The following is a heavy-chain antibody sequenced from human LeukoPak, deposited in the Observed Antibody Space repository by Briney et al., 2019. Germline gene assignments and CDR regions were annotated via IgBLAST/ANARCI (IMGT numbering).Heavy chain of an antibody. CDR2: INPNSGGT. D-gene: IGHD3-22*01. V-gene: IGHV1-2*02. CDR3: ARAMGYYDSSGYCLDY. CDR1: GYTFTGYY. Sequence: AASVKVSCKASGYTFTGYYMHWMRQAPGQGLEWMGWINPNSGGTNYAQKFQGRVTMTRDTSISTAYMELSRLRSDDTAVYYCARAMGYYDSSGYCLDYWGQGTLVTVSS. J-gene: IGHJ4*02.